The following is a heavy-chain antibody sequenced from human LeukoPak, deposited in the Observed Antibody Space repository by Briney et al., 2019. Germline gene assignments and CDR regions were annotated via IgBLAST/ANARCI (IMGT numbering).Heavy chain of an antibody. CDR2: IKQDGSEK. D-gene: IGHD2-2*01. CDR1: RFTFSTYW. CDR3: AREFGKVTGTRYFDY. V-gene: IGHV3-7*01. J-gene: IGHJ4*02. Sequence: GGSLRLSCAASRFTFSTYWMSWVRRAPGKGLEWVANIKQDGSEKYYVDSVKGRFTISRDNAKNSLYLQMNSLRAEDTAVYYCAREFGKVTGTRYFDYWGQGTLATVSS.